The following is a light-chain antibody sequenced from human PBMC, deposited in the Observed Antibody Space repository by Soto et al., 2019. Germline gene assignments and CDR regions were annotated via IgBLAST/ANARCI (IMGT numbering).Light chain of an antibody. Sequence: EIVMTQSPGTLSVSTGERATLSCWASQRVRSDLAWYHQKPGQVPRLLISGASIRATGIAARFSGSGSGTEFTLTIRSLQSEDFAVYYCQQYHKWLPITFGQGTRLE. J-gene: IGKJ5*01. CDR3: QQYHKWLPIT. CDR1: QRVRSD. CDR2: GAS. V-gene: IGKV3-15*01.